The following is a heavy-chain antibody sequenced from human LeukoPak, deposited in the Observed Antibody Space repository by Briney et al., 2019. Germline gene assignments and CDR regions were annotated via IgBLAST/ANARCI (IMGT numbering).Heavy chain of an antibody. J-gene: IGHJ4*02. CDR3: TTDLHYYDSSGQLALFDY. CDR2: IKSKTDGGTT. Sequence: PGGSLRLSCAASGFIFSNAWMSWVRQAPGKGLEWVGRIKSKTDGGTTDYAAPVKGRFTISRDDSKNTLYLQMNSLKTEDTAVYYCTTDLHYYDSSGQLALFDYWGQGTLVTVSS. CDR1: GFIFSNAW. D-gene: IGHD3-22*01. V-gene: IGHV3-15*01.